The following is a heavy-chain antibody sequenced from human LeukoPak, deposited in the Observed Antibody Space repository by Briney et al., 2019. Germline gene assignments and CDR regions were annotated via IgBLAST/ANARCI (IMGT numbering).Heavy chain of an antibody. CDR1: GFTFSGDW. CDR3: ARGFIPHYSGTYYDAFVI. V-gene: IGHV3-7*01. Sequence: GGSLRLSCAAPGFTFSGDWMTWVRQAPGKGLEWVANIKQDGSKKNYVDSVKGRFTISTDNAKNSLYLQMDSLRAEDTAVYYCARGFIPHYSGTYYDAFVIWGQGTMVTVSS. CDR2: IKQDGSKK. J-gene: IGHJ3*02. D-gene: IGHD1-26*01.